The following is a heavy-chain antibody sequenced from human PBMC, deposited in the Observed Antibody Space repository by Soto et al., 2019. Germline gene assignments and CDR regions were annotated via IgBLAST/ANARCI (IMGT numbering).Heavy chain of an antibody. CDR1: GGSISSSSYY. Sequence: PSETLSLTCTVSGGSISSSSYYWGWIRQPPGKGLEWIGSIYYSGSTYYNPSLKSRVTISVDTSKNQFSLKLGSVTAADTAVYYCARQERETTSYYFDYWGQGTLVTVSS. CDR3: ARQERETTSYYFDY. V-gene: IGHV4-39*01. CDR2: IYYSGST. D-gene: IGHD1-1*01. J-gene: IGHJ4*02.